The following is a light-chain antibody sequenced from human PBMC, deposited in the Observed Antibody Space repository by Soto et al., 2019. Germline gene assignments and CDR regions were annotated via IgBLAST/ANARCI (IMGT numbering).Light chain of an antibody. Sequence: DIQMTQSPSTLSASVGDRVTITCRASQSISSWLAWYQQKPGKAPKLLIYDASSLDSGVPSRFSGSGSGTEFTLTISSLQPDDFATYYCQQYYRYPWTFGQGTKVEIK. CDR1: QSISSW. CDR3: QQYYRYPWT. CDR2: DAS. V-gene: IGKV1-5*01. J-gene: IGKJ1*01.